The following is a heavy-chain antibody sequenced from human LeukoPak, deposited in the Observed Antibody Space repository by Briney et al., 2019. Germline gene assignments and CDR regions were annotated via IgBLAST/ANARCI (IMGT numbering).Heavy chain of an antibody. CDR2: IYYSGTT. J-gene: IGHJ5*02. CDR3: ARLGSSGNWFDP. CDR1: GGSISSYY. D-gene: IGHD3-22*01. Sequence: LETLSLTCTVSGGSISSYYWSWIRQPPGKGLEWIGYIYYSGTTNYNPSLRSRVTISVDTSKNQFSLKLSSVTAADTAVYYCARLGSSGNWFDPWGQGTLVTVSS. V-gene: IGHV4-59*08.